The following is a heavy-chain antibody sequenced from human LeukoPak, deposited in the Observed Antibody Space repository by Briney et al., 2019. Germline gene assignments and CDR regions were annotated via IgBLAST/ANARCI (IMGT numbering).Heavy chain of an antibody. D-gene: IGHD3-22*01. Sequence: SETLSLTCTVSGGSISSSSYYWGWIRQPPGKGLEWIGSIYYSGSTYYNPSLKSRVTISVDTSKNQFSLKLSSVTAADTAVYYCARVTNYYDSSGYYYYFDYWGQGTLVTVSS. CDR1: GGSISSSSYY. CDR2: IYYSGST. J-gene: IGHJ4*02. CDR3: ARVTNYYDSSGYYYYFDY. V-gene: IGHV4-39*07.